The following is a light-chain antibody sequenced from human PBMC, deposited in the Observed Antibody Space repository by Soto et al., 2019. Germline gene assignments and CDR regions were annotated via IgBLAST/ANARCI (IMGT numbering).Light chain of an antibody. Sequence: DVVMTQTPLSLPVTLGQPASISCRSSQSLVYGRGNTYLNWFQKRPGQSPRRLIYKVSNRDSGVPDRFSGSGSGTDFTLKISRVEAEDVGVYYCMQGIYWPWTFGQGTKVDI. CDR3: MQGIYWPWT. CDR1: QSLVYGRGNTY. V-gene: IGKV2-30*01. CDR2: KVS. J-gene: IGKJ1*01.